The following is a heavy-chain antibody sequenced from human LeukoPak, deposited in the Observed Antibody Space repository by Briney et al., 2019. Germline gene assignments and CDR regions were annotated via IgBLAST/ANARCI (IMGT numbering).Heavy chain of an antibody. CDR1: GGSISSSSYY. V-gene: IGHV4-61*01. D-gene: IGHD3-3*02. CDR3: ARSLGRRIRAQNFDY. CDR2: IYYSGST. Sequence: SETLSLTCTVSGGSISSSSYYWSWIRQPPGKGLEWIGYIYYSGSTNYNPSLKSRVTISVDTSKNQFSLKLSSVTAADTAVYYCARSLGRRIRAQNFDYWGQGTLVTVSS. J-gene: IGHJ4*02.